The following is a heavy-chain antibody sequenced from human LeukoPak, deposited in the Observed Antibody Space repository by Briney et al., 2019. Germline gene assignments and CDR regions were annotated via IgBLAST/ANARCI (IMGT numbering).Heavy chain of an antibody. CDR2: MNPNSGNT. Sequence: GASVKVSCKASGYTFTSYDINWVRQATGQGLEWMGWMNPNSGNTGYAQKFQGRVTMTRNTSISTAYMELSSLRSEDTAVYYCARSRISLNSGSYAYWGQGTLVTVSS. J-gene: IGHJ4*02. CDR3: ARSRISLNSGSYAY. V-gene: IGHV1-8*01. CDR1: GYTFTSYD. D-gene: IGHD1-26*01.